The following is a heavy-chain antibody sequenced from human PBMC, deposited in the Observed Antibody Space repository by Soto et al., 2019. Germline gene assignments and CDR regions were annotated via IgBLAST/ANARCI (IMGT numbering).Heavy chain of an antibody. J-gene: IGHJ6*03. V-gene: IGHV4-59*08. CDR3: VRQASYDFRYMDV. D-gene: IGHD5-12*01. CDR1: GGSISSYY. CDR2: IYYSGST. Sequence: SETLSLTCTVSGGSISSYYWSWIRQPPGKGLEWIGYIYYSGSTNYNPSLKSRVTISVDTSKNQFSLKLSSVTAADTAVYYCVRQASYDFRYMDVWGKGTTVTVSS.